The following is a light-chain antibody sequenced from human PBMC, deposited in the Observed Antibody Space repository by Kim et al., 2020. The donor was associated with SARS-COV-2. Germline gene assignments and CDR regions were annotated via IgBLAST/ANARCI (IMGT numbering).Light chain of an antibody. CDR2: QDS. V-gene: IGLV3-1*01. Sequence: VSVSSGQTASITCSGDKLGNKFVSWYQQKPGQSPVLVIYQDSRRPSGIPERFSGSNSGNTAALTISGTLTLDEADYYCQAWDSTGVFGGGTQLTVL. CDR3: QAWDSTGV. J-gene: IGLJ3*02. CDR1: KLGNKF.